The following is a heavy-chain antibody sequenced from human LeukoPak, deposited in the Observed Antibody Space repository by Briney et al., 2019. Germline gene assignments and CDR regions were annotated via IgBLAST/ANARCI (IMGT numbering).Heavy chain of an antibody. CDR3: AKGPHLTYYYGSSGYYYED. Sequence: GGSLRLSCAASGFTFSSYAMSWVRQAPGKGLEWVSAISGSGGSTYYADSVKGRFTISRDNSKNTLYLQMNSLRAEDTAVYYCAKGPHLTYYYGSSGYYYEDWGQGTMVIVSS. J-gene: IGHJ3*01. D-gene: IGHD3-22*01. CDR1: GFTFSSYA. V-gene: IGHV3-23*01. CDR2: ISGSGGST.